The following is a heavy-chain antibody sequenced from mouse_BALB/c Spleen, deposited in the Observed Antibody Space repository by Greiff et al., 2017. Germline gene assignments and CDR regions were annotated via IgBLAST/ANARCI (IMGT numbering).Heavy chain of an antibody. CDR2: IYPGNSDT. CDR1: GYSFTSYW. CDR3: GREVLYGNYEYYAMDY. D-gene: IGHD2-10*02. J-gene: IGHJ4*01. V-gene: IGHV1-5*01. Sequence: VQLKESGTVLARPGASVKMSCKASGYSFTSYWMHWVKQRPGQGLEWIGAIYPGNSDTSYNQKFKGKATLTVDKSSSTAHMELLSLTSEDSAVYYCGREVLYGNYEYYAMDYWGQGTSVTVSS.